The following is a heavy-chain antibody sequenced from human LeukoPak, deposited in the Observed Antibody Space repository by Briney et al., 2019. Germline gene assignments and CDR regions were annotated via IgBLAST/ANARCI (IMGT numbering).Heavy chain of an antibody. D-gene: IGHD3-9*01. J-gene: IGHJ4*02. V-gene: IGHV3-23*01. CDR1: GFTLSSYA. CDR3: AKDPRYYDILAGYSPESSFDY. Sequence: GGSLRLSCAASGFTLSSYAMSWVRQAPGKGREWGSAISGSGGSAYYADSLKGRFTISRNNSKIPLYLQMNSLRAEDTAVYYCAKDPRYYDILAGYSPESSFDYWGQGTPVTVSS. CDR2: ISGSGGSA.